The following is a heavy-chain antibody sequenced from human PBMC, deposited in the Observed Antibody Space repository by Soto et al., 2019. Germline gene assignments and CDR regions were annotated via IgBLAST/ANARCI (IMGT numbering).Heavy chain of an antibody. CDR3: ARERCLTGHDSVVDTGGTCYFDY. Sequence: ASVKVSCKASGYTLTTHYMHWVRQAPGQGLEWVGIINPSGATTSYAPKFQGRVTMTRDTSTTTVYMELSGLRSEDTAVYYCARERCLTGHDSVVDTGGTCYFDYWG. CDR2: INPSGATT. V-gene: IGHV1-46*01. CDR1: GYTLTTHY. J-gene: IGHJ4*01. D-gene: IGHD2-8*02.